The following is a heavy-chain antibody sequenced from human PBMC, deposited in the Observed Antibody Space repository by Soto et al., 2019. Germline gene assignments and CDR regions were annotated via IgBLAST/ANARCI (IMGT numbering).Heavy chain of an antibody. J-gene: IGHJ4*02. CDR2: IFWNDAK. CDR1: GFSFSTTGAG. Sequence: QIALKESGPTLVKPSQTLTLTCTFSGFSFSTTGAGVGWIGQPPGKALEWLALIFWNDAKRYSPSLRSRLTIIKDTSKNQVVLTMTNVDPVDTATYYCAYRRGGSSSGGNFDYWGQGTPVTVYS. V-gene: IGHV2-5*01. D-gene: IGHD2-15*01. CDR3: AYRRGGSSSGGNFDY.